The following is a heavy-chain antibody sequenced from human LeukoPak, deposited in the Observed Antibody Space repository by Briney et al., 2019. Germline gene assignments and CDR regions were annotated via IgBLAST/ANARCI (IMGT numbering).Heavy chain of an antibody. V-gene: IGHV3-30*04. CDR3: VRGGSYRNYFDY. CDR2: ISYDGSNK. Sequence: GGSLRLSCAASGFTFSSYAMHWVRQAPGKGLEWVAVISYDGSNKYYADSVKGRFTISRDNSKNTLYLQMNSLRAEDTAVYYCVRGGSYRNYFDYWGQGTLVTVSS. D-gene: IGHD3-16*01. J-gene: IGHJ4*02. CDR1: GFTFSSYA.